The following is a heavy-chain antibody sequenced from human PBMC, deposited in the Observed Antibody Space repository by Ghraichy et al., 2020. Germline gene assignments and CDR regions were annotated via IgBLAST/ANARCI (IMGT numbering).Heavy chain of an antibody. CDR1: GFTFSSYG. J-gene: IGHJ4*02. CDR3: AKDEEGDGYLDY. V-gene: IGHV3-30*02. CDR2: IRYDGSNK. D-gene: IGHD5-24*01. Sequence: GALRLSCAASGFTFSSYGMHWVRQAPGKGLEWVAFIRYDGSNKYYADSVKGRFTISRDNSKNTLYLQMNSLRAEDTAVYYCAKDEEGDGYLDYWGQGTLVTVSS.